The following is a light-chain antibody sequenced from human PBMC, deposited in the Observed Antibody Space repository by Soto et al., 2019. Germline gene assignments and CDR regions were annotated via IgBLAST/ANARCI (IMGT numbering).Light chain of an antibody. CDR3: QQSYSTPWK. Sequence: DLQTTQSSSSVSASVVPVVTVTCRASQGISSWLAWYQQKPGKAPNLLIYAASSLQSGVPSRFSGSGSGTDFTLTISSLQPEDFATYYCQQSYSTPWKCGKGTKGDIK. CDR2: AAS. CDR1: QGISSW. J-gene: IGKJ1*01. V-gene: IGKV1-12*01.